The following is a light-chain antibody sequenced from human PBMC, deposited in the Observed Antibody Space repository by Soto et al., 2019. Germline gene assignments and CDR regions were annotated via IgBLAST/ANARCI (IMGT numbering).Light chain of an antibody. CDR1: QSISSN. J-gene: IGKJ2*01. V-gene: IGKV1-39*01. CDR2: AAS. CDR3: QQSYSTPYT. Sequence: DIQMTQSPSSLSASVGDRVTITCRASQSISSNLNWYQQKPGKAPKLLIYAASSLQSGDPSRFSGSGSGTDFTLTISSLQPEDFANYYCQQSYSTPYTFGQGTKLEIK.